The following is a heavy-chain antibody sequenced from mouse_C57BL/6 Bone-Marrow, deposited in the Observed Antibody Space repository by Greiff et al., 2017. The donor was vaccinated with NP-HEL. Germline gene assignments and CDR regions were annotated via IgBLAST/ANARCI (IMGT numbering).Heavy chain of an antibody. CDR2: INPNNGGT. V-gene: IGHV1-26*01. Sequence: EVQLQQSGPELVKPGASVKISCKASGYTFTDYYMNWVKQSHGKSLEWIGDINPNNGGTSYNQKFKGKATLTVDKSSSTAYMELRSLTSEDSAVYYCARLGDDGYNASDYWGQGTTLTVSS. D-gene: IGHD2-3*01. J-gene: IGHJ2*01. CDR3: ARLGDDGYNASDY. CDR1: GYTFTDYY.